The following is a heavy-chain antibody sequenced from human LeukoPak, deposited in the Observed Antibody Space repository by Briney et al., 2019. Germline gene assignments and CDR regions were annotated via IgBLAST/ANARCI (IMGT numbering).Heavy chain of an antibody. D-gene: IGHD6-6*01. V-gene: IGHV1-69*04. CDR2: IIPILGIA. CDR1: GGTFSSYA. Sequence: GASVKVSCKASGGTFSSYAISWVRQAPGQGLEWMGRIIPILGIANYAQKFQGRVTITADKSTSTAYMELSSLRSEDTAVYYCASLRVEVGSSSQNYYFDYWGQGTLVTVSS. CDR3: ASLRVEVGSSSQNYYFDY. J-gene: IGHJ4*02.